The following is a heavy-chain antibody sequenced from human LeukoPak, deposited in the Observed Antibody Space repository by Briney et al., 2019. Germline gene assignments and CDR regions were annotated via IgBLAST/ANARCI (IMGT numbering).Heavy chain of an antibody. J-gene: IGHJ4*02. CDR2: IYYSGST. CDR3: ARVPEVDSSGWYYYFDY. V-gene: IGHV4-30-4*01. Sequence: SETLSLTCTVSGGSISSGDYYWSWIRQPPGKGLEWIGYIYYSGSTYYNPSLKSRVTISVDTSKNQFSLKLSSVTAADTAVYYCARVPEVDSSGWYYYFDYWGQGTLVTVSS. D-gene: IGHD6-19*01. CDR1: GGSISSGDYY.